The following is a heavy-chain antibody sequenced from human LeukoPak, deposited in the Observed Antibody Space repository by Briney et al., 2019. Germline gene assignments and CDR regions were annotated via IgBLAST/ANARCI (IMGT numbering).Heavy chain of an antibody. Sequence: GGSLRLSCAASGFTFSSYEMNWVRQAPGEGLEWVSYISSSGSTTHYADSVKGRFTISRDNAKNSLYLQMNSLRAGDTAVYYCARDNYDSSGYYFDWGQGTLVTVSS. D-gene: IGHD3-22*01. V-gene: IGHV3-48*03. J-gene: IGHJ4*02. CDR2: ISSSGSTT. CDR3: ARDNYDSSGYYFD. CDR1: GFTFSSYE.